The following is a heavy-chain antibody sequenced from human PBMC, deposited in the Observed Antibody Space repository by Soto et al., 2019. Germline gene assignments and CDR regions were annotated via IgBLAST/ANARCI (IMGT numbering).Heavy chain of an antibody. J-gene: IGHJ4*02. D-gene: IGHD6-19*01. CDR2: ISGDGGRT. V-gene: IGHV3-74*01. Sequence: EVQLVESGGDLVQPGWSLRLSCAASAFTFSDYYMHWVRQGPGKGPVWVSAISGDGGRTYYAGSVRGRFTISRDNAKSTVYLQMNSLRADDTAVYYCVRDFMTMAGIQWGQGTLVTVSS. CDR1: AFTFSDYY. CDR3: VRDFMTMAGIQ.